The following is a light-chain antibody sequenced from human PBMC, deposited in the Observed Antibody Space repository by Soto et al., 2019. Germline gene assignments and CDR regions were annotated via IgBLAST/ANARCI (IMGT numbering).Light chain of an antibody. CDR2: EVS. CDR1: NSDVGGYNY. J-gene: IGLJ3*02. V-gene: IGLV2-14*01. CDR3: SSYTSSTTWV. Sequence: QSALTQPASVSGSPGQSIAISCTGTNSDVGGYNYVSWYQHHPGKAPKLIIYEVSHRPSGVSSRFSGSKSANTASLTISGLQAEDEADYYCSSYTSSTTWVFGGGTKLTVL.